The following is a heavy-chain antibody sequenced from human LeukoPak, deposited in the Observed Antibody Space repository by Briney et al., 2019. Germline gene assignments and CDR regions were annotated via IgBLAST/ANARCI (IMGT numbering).Heavy chain of an antibody. V-gene: IGHV3-30*18. CDR1: GFSFNSYD. Sequence: GGSLRLSCEASGFSFNSYDIHWVRQAPGEGLEWVAFISYDDTKKDYGDSVRGRFTISRDNSKNTVLLQTNRLRVDDTALYYCVKGGLILGFFVSGDVSWGQGTLVTVSS. D-gene: IGHD3-10*02. J-gene: IGHJ5*02. CDR3: VKGGLILGFFVSGDVS. CDR2: ISYDDTKK.